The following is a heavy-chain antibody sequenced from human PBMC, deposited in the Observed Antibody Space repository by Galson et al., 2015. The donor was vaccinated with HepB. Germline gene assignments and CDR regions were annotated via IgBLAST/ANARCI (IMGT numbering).Heavy chain of an antibody. Sequence: LRLSCAASGFTFSSYGVHWVRQAPGKGLEWVAFIRYDGSNKYYADSVKGRFTISRDNSKNTLYLQMNSLRAEDTAVYYCAKDRHSSSWYYGMDVWGQGTTVTVSS. CDR2: IRYDGSNK. J-gene: IGHJ6*02. D-gene: IGHD6-13*01. CDR1: GFTFSSYG. CDR3: AKDRHSSSWYYGMDV. V-gene: IGHV3-30*02.